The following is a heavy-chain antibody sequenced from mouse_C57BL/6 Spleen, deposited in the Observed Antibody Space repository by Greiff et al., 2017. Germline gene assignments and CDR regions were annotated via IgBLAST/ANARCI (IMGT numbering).Heavy chain of an antibody. D-gene: IGHD3-3*01. V-gene: IGHV2-6*03. Sequence: QVQLKESGPGLVAPSQSLSITCTVSGFSLTSYGVHWVRQPPGKGLEWLVVIWSDGSTTYNSAPKSRLSISKDNSKSQVFLQMNSLQTDDTAMYYCARLGGDYYAMDYWGQGTSVTVSS. CDR1: GFSLTSYG. J-gene: IGHJ4*01. CDR2: IWSDGST. CDR3: ARLGGDYYAMDY.